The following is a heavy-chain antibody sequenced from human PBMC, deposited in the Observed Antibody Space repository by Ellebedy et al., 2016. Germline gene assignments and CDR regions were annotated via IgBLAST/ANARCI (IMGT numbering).Heavy chain of an antibody. CDR2: IIPILGIA. CDR3: ARGRDQYYFDY. V-gene: IGHV1-69*10. J-gene: IGHJ4*02. CDR1: GGTFSSYA. D-gene: IGHD2-2*01. Sequence: ASVKVSCKASGGTFSSYAISWVRQAPGQGLEWMGGIIPILGIANYAQKFQGRVTITADKSTSTAYMELSSLRSEDTAVYYCARGRDQYYFDYWGQGTLVTVSS.